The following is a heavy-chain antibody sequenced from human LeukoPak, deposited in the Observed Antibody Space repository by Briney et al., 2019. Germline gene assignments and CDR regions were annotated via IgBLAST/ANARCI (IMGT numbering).Heavy chain of an antibody. Sequence: SETLSLTCTVSGGSISSYYWSWIRQPPRKGLEWIGYIYYSGSTNYNPSLKSRVTISVDTSKNQFSLKLSSVTAADTAVYYCARHEDSSGWYNWFDPWGQGNLVTVSS. V-gene: IGHV4-59*08. CDR2: IYYSGST. D-gene: IGHD6-19*01. CDR1: GGSISSYY. J-gene: IGHJ5*02. CDR3: ARHEDSSGWYNWFDP.